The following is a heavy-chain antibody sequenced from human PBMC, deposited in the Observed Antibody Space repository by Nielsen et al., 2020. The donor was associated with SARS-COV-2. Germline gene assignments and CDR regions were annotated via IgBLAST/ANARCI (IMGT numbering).Heavy chain of an antibody. CDR1: GFTFSNYV. Sequence: GGSLRLSCAASGFTFSNYVMIWVRQAPGKGLEWVSYISSSGSTIYYADSVKGRFTISRDNAKNSLYLQMNSLRAEDTAVYYCARDGSGVVYYYYGMDVWGQGTTVTVSS. V-gene: IGHV3-48*03. J-gene: IGHJ6*02. CDR3: ARDGSGVVYYYYGMDV. CDR2: ISSSGSTI. D-gene: IGHD3-10*01.